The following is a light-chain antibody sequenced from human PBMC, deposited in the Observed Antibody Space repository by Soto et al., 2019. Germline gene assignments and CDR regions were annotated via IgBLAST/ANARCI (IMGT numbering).Light chain of an antibody. J-gene: IGKJ1*01. V-gene: IGKV3-15*01. CDR1: QSVSSK. CDR3: QQYKNWPPRT. CDR2: GAS. Sequence: EIVMTQSPATLSVSPGERATLSCRASQSVSSKLAWYQQKPGQAPRLLIYGASTRATGIPARFSGSGSGTEFTLTISSLQSEDFAVYYCQQYKNWPPRTFGQGTKVEIK.